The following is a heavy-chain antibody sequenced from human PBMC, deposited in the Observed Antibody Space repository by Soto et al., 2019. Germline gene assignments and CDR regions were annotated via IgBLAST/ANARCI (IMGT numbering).Heavy chain of an antibody. CDR2: INPNSGGT. J-gene: IGHJ4*02. Sequence: ASVKVSCKASGYTFTGYDMHWVRQAPGQGLEWMGWINPNSGGTNYAQKFQGRVTMTRDTSISTAYMELSRLRSDDTAVYYCARVRRRDGYNLFDYWGQGTLVTVSS. CDR1: GYTFTGYD. V-gene: IGHV1-2*02. D-gene: IGHD5-12*01. CDR3: ARVRRRDGYNLFDY.